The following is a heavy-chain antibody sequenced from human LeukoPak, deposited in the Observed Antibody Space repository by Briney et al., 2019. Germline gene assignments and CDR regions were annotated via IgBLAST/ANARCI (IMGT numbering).Heavy chain of an antibody. CDR3: ARGLNYDFDAFDI. V-gene: IGHV4-30-4*08. D-gene: IGHD3-3*01. CDR1: GGSIGSGDHY. J-gene: IGHJ3*02. Sequence: PSQTLSLTCTVSGGSIGSGDHYWSWIRQPPGKGLEWIGYIYYSGSTYYNPSLKSRVTISVDTSKNQFSLKLSSVTAADTAVYYCARGLNYDFDAFDIWGQGTMVTVSS. CDR2: IYYSGST.